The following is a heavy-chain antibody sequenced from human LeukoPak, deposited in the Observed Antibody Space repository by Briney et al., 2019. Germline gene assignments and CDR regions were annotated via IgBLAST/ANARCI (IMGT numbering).Heavy chain of an antibody. CDR1: GYTFTENY. Sequence: ASVKVSCKVSGYTFTENYTHWVRQTPGRGLEWMGLINPHTGAANYTQSFQGRVTLTRDTSSSTAYMHLSSLRFDDTAVYYCARGKSGYSPWGQGTPVTVSS. CDR2: INPHTGAA. D-gene: IGHD3-22*01. J-gene: IGHJ4*02. CDR3: ARGKSGYSP. V-gene: IGHV1-2*02.